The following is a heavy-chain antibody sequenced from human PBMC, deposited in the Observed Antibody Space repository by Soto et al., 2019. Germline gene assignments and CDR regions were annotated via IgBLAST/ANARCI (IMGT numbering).Heavy chain of an antibody. CDR3: AHRRGFRGITFDY. CDR2: IYWDDDK. CDR1: GFSISTNGVG. Sequence: QITLKESGPTLVKPTQTLTLTCTFSGFSISTNGVGVGWIRQPPGKALEWLALIYWDDDKRYSPSLKSRLTIPKDTSKNQVVLTMTKMDPVDSASYYCAHRRGFRGITFDYWGQGMLVTVSS. V-gene: IGHV2-5*02. D-gene: IGHD3-10*01. J-gene: IGHJ4*02.